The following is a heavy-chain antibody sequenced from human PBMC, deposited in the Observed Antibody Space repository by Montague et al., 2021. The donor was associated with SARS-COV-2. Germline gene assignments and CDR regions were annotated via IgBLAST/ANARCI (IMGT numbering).Heavy chain of an antibody. CDR3: VRSRAERYFDWAKLDAHVKPYYFDY. Sequence: SETLSLTCTVSGASISSSSFFWGWIRQPPGKGLEWIGTVSYSGDYNYMPSLESRVTMSVDTSKNQLSLKVYSVTAADTAVYYCVRSRAERYFDWAKLDAHVKPYYFDYWGQGTLVTVSS. D-gene: IGHD3-9*01. CDR2: VSYSGDY. J-gene: IGHJ4*02. CDR1: GASISSSSFF. V-gene: IGHV4-39*01.